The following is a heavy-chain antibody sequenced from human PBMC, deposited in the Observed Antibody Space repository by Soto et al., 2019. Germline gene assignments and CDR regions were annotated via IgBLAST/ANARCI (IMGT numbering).Heavy chain of an antibody. V-gene: IGHV3-23*01. CDR2: LSGSSDNT. Sequence: LRLSCAASGFSFSSYAMSWVRQAPGKGLEWVSALSGSSDNTYYADSVKGRFTISRDNSKNTLYLQMNSLRAEDTAVYYCVRDKSPADMALGYWGQGALVTVSS. CDR3: VRDKSPADMALGY. CDR1: GFSFSSYA. J-gene: IGHJ4*02.